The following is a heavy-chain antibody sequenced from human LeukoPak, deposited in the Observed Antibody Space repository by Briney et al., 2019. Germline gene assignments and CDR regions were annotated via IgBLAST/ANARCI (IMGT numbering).Heavy chain of an antibody. J-gene: IGHJ5*02. CDR2: ISSSSSYI. Sequence: GGSLRLSCAASGFTFSSYSMNWVRQAPGKGLEWVSSISSSSSYIYYADSVKGRFTISSDNAKNSLYLQMNSLRAGDTAVSYCARGAYVWGSYIPAAWGQGTLVTVSS. D-gene: IGHD3-16*01. CDR3: ARGAYVWGSYIPAA. V-gene: IGHV3-21*01. CDR1: GFTFSSYS.